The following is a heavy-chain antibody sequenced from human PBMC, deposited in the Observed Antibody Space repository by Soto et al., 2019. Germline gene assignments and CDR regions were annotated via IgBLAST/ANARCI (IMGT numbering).Heavy chain of an antibody. CDR3: ATAPTPPQTKSLVVPAALDY. Sequence: ASVKVSCKVSGYTLTELSMHWVRQAPGKGLEWMGGFDPEDGETIYAQKFQGRVTMTEDTSTDAAYMELSSLRSEDTAVYYCATAPTPPQTKSLVVPAALDYWGQGTLVTVSS. V-gene: IGHV1-24*01. CDR1: GYTLTELS. J-gene: IGHJ4*02. CDR2: FDPEDGET. D-gene: IGHD2-2*01.